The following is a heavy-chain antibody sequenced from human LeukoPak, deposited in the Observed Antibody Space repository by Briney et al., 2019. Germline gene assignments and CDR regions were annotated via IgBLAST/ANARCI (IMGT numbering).Heavy chain of an antibody. D-gene: IGHD3-22*01. CDR3: ARAYNDGSGFYPPYFDY. CDR2: LNSDGSST. CDR1: GFTFSSYW. Sequence: GGSLRLSCAASGFTFSSYWMHWVRQAPGKGLMWVSRLNSDGSSTSYADSVKGRFTISRDNAKNTLYLQVNSLRAEDTAVYYCARAYNDGSGFYPPYFDYWGQGTLVTVSS. J-gene: IGHJ4*02. V-gene: IGHV3-74*01.